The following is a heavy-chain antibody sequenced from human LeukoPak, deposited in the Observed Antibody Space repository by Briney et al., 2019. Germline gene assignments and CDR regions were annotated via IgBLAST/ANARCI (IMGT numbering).Heavy chain of an antibody. CDR2: ISSSGSTI. V-gene: IGHV3-48*03. Sequence: GGSLRLYCAASGFTFSSYEMNWVRQAPGKGLKWVSYISSSGSTIYYADSVKGRFTISRDNAKNSLYLQMNSLRAEDTAVYYCAELGITMIGGVWGKGTTVTISS. J-gene: IGHJ6*04. CDR1: GFTFSSYE. CDR3: AELGITMIGGV. D-gene: IGHD3-10*02.